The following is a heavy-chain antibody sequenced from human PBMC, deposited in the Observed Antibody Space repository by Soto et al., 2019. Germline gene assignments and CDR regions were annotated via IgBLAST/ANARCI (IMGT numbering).Heavy chain of an antibody. CDR2: INYSGST. V-gene: IGHV4-39*07. D-gene: IGHD3-22*01. CDR3: ALTSYYYDSSALSPLGPVTTESDY. CDR1: GGSISSSSYY. J-gene: IGHJ4*02. Sequence: SETLSLTCTVSGGSISSSSYYWGWIRQPPGKGLEWIGSINYSGSTYYNPSLKSRVTISVDTSKNQFSLKLSSVTAADTAVYYCALTSYYYDSSALSPLGPVTTESDYWGQGTLVTVSS.